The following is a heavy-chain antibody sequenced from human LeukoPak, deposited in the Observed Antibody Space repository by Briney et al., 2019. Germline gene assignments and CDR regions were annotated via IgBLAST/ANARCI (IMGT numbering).Heavy chain of an antibody. CDR3: ARDGGPYCSSTSCYVAREFDY. CDR1: GYTFTSYA. D-gene: IGHD2-2*01. J-gene: IGHJ4*02. Sequence: ASVKASCKASGYTFTSYAMHWVRQAPGQRLEWTGWINAGNGNTKYSQKFQGRVTITRDTSASTAYMELSSLRSEDTAVYYCARDGGPYCSSTSCYVAREFDYWGQGTLVTVSS. CDR2: INAGNGNT. V-gene: IGHV1-3*01.